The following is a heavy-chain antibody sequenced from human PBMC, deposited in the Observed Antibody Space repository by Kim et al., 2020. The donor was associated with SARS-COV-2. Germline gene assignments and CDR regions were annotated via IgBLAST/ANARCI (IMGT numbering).Heavy chain of an antibody. D-gene: IGHD3-10*01. CDR1: GFTFSDYS. J-gene: IGHJ6*01. V-gene: IGHV3-11*01. CDR2: ISTSGGTT. Sequence: GGSLRLSCAASGFTFSDYSMSWVRQAPGKGLEWVSSISTSGGTTFYADSVKGRFTISRDNSKNTLYLQMNSLTAEDTAVDYCVRCLMVRAVGDSGYYGM. CDR3: VRCLMVRAVGDSGYYGM.